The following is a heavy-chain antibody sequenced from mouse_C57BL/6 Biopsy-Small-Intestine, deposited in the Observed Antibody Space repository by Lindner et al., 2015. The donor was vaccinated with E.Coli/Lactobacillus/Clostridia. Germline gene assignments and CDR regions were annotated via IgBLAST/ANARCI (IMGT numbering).Heavy chain of an antibody. J-gene: IGHJ3*01. CDR1: GYAFTNYL. CDR3: ARQVYGNYEFTY. Sequence: VQLQESGAELVRPGTSVKVSCKASGYAFTNYLIEWVKQRPGQGLEWIGVIDPGSGGTNYNEKFKDKATLSADKSSSTAYIQLSSLTSEDSAVYFCARQVYGNYEFTYWGQGTLVTVS. V-gene: IGHV1-54*01. CDR2: IDPGSGGT. D-gene: IGHD2-1*01.